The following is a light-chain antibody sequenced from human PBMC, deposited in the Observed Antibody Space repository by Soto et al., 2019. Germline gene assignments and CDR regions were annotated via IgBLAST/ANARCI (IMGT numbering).Light chain of an antibody. CDR1: SSDVGGSNH. J-gene: IGLJ1*01. CDR2: DVT. Sequence: QSVLTQPASVSDSPGQSITISCTGTSSDVGGSNHVSWYQQHPGKAPKLMIYDVTNRPSGVSHRFSGSKSGSTASLIISGLQAEDEADYYCVSFTSSTTYVFGPGTKLTVL. V-gene: IGLV2-14*01. CDR3: VSFTSSTTYV.